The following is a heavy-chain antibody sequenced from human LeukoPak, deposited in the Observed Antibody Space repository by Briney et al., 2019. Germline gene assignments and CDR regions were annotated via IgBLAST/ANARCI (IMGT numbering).Heavy chain of an antibody. CDR3: ARQRADCSSTSCYLSWFDP. CDR2: IYPGDSDT. D-gene: IGHD2-2*01. J-gene: IGHJ5*02. CDR1: GYSFTNYW. V-gene: IGHV5-51*01. Sequence: GESLKISCKGSGYSFTNYWIGWVRQMPGKGLEWMGIIYPGDSDTRYSPSFQGQVTISADKSISTAYLQWSSLKASDTAMYSCARQRADCSSTSCYLSWFDPWGQGTLVTVSS.